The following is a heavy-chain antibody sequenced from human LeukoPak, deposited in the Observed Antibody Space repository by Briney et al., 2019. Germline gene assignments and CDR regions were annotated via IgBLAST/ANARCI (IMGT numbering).Heavy chain of an antibody. Sequence: ASVKVSCKASGYTFTGYYIHWVRQAPGQGLEWMGWINPNSGGTNYAQKFQGRVTMTRDTSISTAYMELSRLRSDDTAVYYCARFQEYYYDSSGPSDYWGQGTLVTVSS. CDR3: ARFQEYYYDSSGPSDY. D-gene: IGHD3-22*01. J-gene: IGHJ4*02. V-gene: IGHV1-2*02. CDR1: GYTFTGYY. CDR2: INPNSGGT.